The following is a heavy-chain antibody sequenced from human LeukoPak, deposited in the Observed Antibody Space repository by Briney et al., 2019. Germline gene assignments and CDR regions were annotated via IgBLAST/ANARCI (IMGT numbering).Heavy chain of an antibody. CDR1: TYIVSDAW. CDR2: FRSKTDGGTI. V-gene: IGHV3-15*05. D-gene: IGHD1-26*01. CDR3: TTVIMGAPKDDY. J-gene: IGHJ4*02. Sequence: GGSLRLSCTASTYIVSDAWMNWVRQAPGKGLEWVGRFRSKTDGGTIDYAAPVKGRFTISRDDSRNTLYLQMNSLKTEDTAVYYCTTVIMGAPKDDYWGQGTLVTVSS.